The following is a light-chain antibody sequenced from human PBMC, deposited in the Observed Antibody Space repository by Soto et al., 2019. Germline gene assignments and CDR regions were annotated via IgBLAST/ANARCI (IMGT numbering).Light chain of an antibody. V-gene: IGLV2-14*01. J-gene: IGLJ1*01. CDR3: SSYTRSSTNV. Sequence: QSALTQPASVSGSPGQSITISCTGTSSDVGGYNFVSWYQHHPGKAPKLMIFEVNKRPSGVSNRFSGSKSGNTASLTISGLQAEDEADYYCSSYTRSSTNVFGTGTKLTVL. CDR1: SSDVGGYNF. CDR2: EVN.